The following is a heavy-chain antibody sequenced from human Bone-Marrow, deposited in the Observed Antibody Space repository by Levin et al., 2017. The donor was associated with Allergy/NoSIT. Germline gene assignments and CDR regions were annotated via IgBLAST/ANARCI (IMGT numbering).Heavy chain of an antibody. CDR1: GFTFSTYG. J-gene: IGHJ4*02. D-gene: IGHD3-3*01. CDR2: ISGSGGST. Sequence: GGSLRLSCAASGFTFSTYGMSWVRQAPGKGLEWVSAISGSGGSTYYADSVKGRFTISRDNSKNTLYLQMNSLRAEDTAVYYCAKGGVGPRKAYFDYWGQGTLVTVSS. V-gene: IGHV3-23*01. CDR3: AKGGVGPRKAYFDY.